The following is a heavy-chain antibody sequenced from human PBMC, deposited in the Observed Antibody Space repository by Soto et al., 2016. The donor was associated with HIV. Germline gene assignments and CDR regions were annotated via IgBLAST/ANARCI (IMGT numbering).Heavy chain of an antibody. D-gene: IGHD3-10*01. V-gene: IGHV3-21*01. CDR3: ARDTYYYGSGTYQYWYFDL. J-gene: IGHJ2*01. CDR1: GFTFSSYS. Sequence: EVQLVESGGGLVKPGGSLRLSCAASGFTFSSYSMNWVRQAPGKGLEWVSSISSSSSYIYYADSVKGRFTISRDNANNSLYLQMNSLRAEDTAVYYCARDTYYYGSGTYQYWYFDLWGLAPWSLSPQ. CDR2: ISSSSSYI.